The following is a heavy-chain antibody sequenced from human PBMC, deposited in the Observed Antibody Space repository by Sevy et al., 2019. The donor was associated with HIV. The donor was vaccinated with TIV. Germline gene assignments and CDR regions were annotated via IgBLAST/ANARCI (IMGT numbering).Heavy chain of an antibody. D-gene: IGHD5-12*01. CDR1: GYTFTDYY. CDR3: ARDPVAPNPAGMDV. Sequence: ASVKVSCKASGYTFTDYYMHWVRQAPGQALESMGRINPNSGDTNFVQKFQGRVTMTRDTSISTAYMELSRLTSDDTAVYYCARDPVAPNPAGMDVWGQGTTVTVSS. V-gene: IGHV1-2*06. J-gene: IGHJ6*02. CDR2: INPNSGDT.